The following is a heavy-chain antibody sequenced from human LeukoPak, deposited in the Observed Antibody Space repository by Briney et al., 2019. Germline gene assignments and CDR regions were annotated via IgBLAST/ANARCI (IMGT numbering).Heavy chain of an antibody. Sequence: PSETLSLTCAVYGGSFSGYYWSWIRQPPEKGLEWIGEVNHSGSTNYNPSLKSRVTISVDTSKNQFSLKLSSVTAADTAVYYCVRGRPNLWSRGVIRGNWFDPWGQGTLVTVSS. CDR1: GGSFSGYY. D-gene: IGHD3-10*01. CDR3: VRGRPNLWSRGVIRGNWFDP. V-gene: IGHV4-34*01. CDR2: VNHSGST. J-gene: IGHJ5*02.